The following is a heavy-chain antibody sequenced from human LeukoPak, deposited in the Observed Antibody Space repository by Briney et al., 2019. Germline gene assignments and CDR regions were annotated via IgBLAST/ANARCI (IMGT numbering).Heavy chain of an antibody. CDR1: GFTFSSYS. V-gene: IGHV3-21*01. J-gene: IGHJ4*02. Sequence: PGGSLRLSCAASGFTFSSYSMKRVRQAPGKGLEWVSSISSSSYIYYADSVKGRFTISRDNAKNSLYLQMNSLRAEDTAVYYCARVSTVTPDYWRQGTLVTVSS. CDR3: ARVSTVTPDY. D-gene: IGHD4-17*01. CDR2: ISSSSYI.